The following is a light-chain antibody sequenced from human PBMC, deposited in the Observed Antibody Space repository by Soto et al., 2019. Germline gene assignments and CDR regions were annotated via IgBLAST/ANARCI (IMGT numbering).Light chain of an antibody. Sequence: DIQMTQSPSSLSASVGDRVTITCRASQGISNYLAWYQQKPGKVPELLIYGASTLQPGVPSRFTGSGSGTDFALTISSLQPEDIATYSCQNYYSAPRTFGQGTKVELK. CDR3: QNYYSAPRT. V-gene: IGKV1-27*01. CDR2: GAS. CDR1: QGISNY. J-gene: IGKJ1*01.